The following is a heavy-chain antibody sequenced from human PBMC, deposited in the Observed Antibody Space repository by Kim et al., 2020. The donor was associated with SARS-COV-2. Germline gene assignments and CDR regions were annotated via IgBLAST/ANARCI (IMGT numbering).Heavy chain of an antibody. CDR3: ARARHCSTPTCYDAFDI. J-gene: IGHJ3*02. Sequence: GGSLRLSCAASGFTVSSNYMSWVRQAPGKGLEWVSVVDSGGQTSYADSVKGRFIISRDNPKNTLYLQMNSLRAEDTAVYYCARARHCSTPTCYDAFDIWGQGTMVTVSS. CDR1: GFTVSSNY. D-gene: IGHD2-2*01. CDR2: VDSGGQT. V-gene: IGHV3-53*01.